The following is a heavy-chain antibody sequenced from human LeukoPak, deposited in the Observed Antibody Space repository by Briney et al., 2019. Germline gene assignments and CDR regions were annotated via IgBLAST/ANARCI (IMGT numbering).Heavy chain of an antibody. CDR3: ARDLHYDILTGLAY. D-gene: IGHD3-9*01. J-gene: IGHJ4*02. V-gene: IGHV3-7*01. CDR2: INQDGSEK. CDR1: GFTFSSYW. Sequence: PGGSLRLSCAASGFTFSSYWMTWVRQAPGKGLEWVANINQDGSEKYYVDSVKGRLTISRDNTRNSLYLQMNSLRAEDTAVYYCARDLHYDILTGLAYWGQGTLVTVSS.